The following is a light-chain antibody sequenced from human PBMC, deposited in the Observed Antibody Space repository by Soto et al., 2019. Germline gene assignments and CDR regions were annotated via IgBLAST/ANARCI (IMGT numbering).Light chain of an antibody. Sequence: EIVMTQSPATLSVSPGERATLSCRASQSVSSNLAWYQQKPGQAPRLLIYGASTSATGIPARFSGSGSGTEFTLTISSLQSEDFAVYYCQKYNNLLITCGQGTRLEIK. J-gene: IGKJ5*01. CDR2: GAS. CDR1: QSVSSN. V-gene: IGKV3-15*01. CDR3: QKYNNLLIT.